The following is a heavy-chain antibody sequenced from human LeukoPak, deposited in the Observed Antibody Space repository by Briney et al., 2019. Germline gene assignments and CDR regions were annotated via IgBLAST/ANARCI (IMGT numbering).Heavy chain of an antibody. J-gene: IGHJ4*02. Sequence: GGSLRLSCAASGCTFSSYAVSWVRQAPGKGLEWVSGINGSGGTTSYAESVKGRFTISRDNSRNTLYPQMSSLTAEDTAVYYCAKGGTYYYASGTLYWGQGTLVTVSS. CDR3: AKGGTYYYASGTLY. D-gene: IGHD3-10*01. CDR1: GCTFSSYA. V-gene: IGHV3-23*01. CDR2: INGSGGTT.